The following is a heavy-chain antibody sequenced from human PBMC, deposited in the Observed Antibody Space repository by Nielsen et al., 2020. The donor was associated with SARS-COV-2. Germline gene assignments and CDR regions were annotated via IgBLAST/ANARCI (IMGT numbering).Heavy chain of an antibody. Sequence: SATLPLTCTVSGGSISSGGYYWSWIRQHPGKGLEWIGYIYYSGSTYYNPSLKRRVTRSVDTSKNQFSLKLSSVTAANTAVYYCARQNRKKDWLLSPHCYFDYWGQGTLVTVSS. CDR2: IYYSGST. J-gene: IGHJ4*02. CDR1: GGSISSGGYY. V-gene: IGHV4-31*03. CDR3: ARQNRKKDWLLSPHCYFDY. D-gene: IGHD3-9*01.